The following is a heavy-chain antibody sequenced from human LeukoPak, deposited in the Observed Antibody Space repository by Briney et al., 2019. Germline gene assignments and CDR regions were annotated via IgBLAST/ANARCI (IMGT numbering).Heavy chain of an antibody. D-gene: IGHD3-22*01. V-gene: IGHV3-23*01. CDR3: ARKQTYYYDSSGYYFDY. Sequence: GGSLPLSSAASGFAFSSYAMSWVRPAPGKGLEWVSAIIGSGGSTYYADSVKGRFTISRDNSKNTLYLQMNSLRAEDTGVYYCARKQTYYYDSSGYYFDYGGQGTLGTVS. CDR2: IIGSGGST. J-gene: IGHJ4*02. CDR1: GFAFSSYA.